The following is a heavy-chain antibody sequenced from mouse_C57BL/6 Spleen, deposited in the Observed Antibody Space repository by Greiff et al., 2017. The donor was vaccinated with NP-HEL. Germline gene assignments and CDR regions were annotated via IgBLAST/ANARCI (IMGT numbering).Heavy chain of an antibody. CDR2: IYPGDGDT. CDR3: AMYGNYEGAMDY. CDR1: GYAFSSYW. Sequence: VQLQQSGAELVKPGASVKISCKASGYAFSSYWMNWVKQRPGKGLEWIGQIYPGDGDTNYNGKFKGKATLTADKSSSTAYMQLSSLTSEDSAVYFCAMYGNYEGAMDYWGQGTSVTVSS. D-gene: IGHD2-10*02. J-gene: IGHJ4*01. V-gene: IGHV1-80*01.